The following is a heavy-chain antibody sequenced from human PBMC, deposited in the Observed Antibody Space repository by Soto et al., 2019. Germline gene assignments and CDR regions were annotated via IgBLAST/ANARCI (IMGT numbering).Heavy chain of an antibody. D-gene: IGHD3-10*01. V-gene: IGHV4-59*01. CDR1: GGSISSYY. Sequence: SETLSLPCTFSGGSISSYYWSCILHPPGKGLEWIGYIYYSGSTNYNPSLKSRVTISVDTSKNQFSLKLSSVTAADTAVYYCAGGGPMVRGAFFDYWGQGTLVTVSS. J-gene: IGHJ4*02. CDR3: AGGGPMVRGAFFDY. CDR2: IYYSGST.